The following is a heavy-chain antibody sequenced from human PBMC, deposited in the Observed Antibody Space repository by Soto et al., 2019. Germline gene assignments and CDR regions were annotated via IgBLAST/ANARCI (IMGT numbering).Heavy chain of an antibody. Sequence: QVQLQESGPGLVQPSGTLSLTCAVSGDSINNSHWWSWVRQTPGKGLEWIGETYHSGTTNYNPSLKTRVTISVDESKNQLSLKMNSGPAADTAVYYCAREVNSSPARGPNWFDPWGQGTLVTVSS. CDR2: TYHSGTT. D-gene: IGHD6-13*01. J-gene: IGHJ5*02. V-gene: IGHV4-4*02. CDR1: GDSINNSHW. CDR3: AREVNSSPARGPNWFDP.